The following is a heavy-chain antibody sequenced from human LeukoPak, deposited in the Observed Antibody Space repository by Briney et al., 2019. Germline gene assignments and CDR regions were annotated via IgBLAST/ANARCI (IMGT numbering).Heavy chain of an antibody. CDR1: GFSFHDYA. CDR2: ISWNSGSI. J-gene: IGHJ4*02. Sequence: PGGSLRLSCAISGFSFHDYAMHWVRQAPGKGLEWVSGISWNSGSIGYADSVKGRFTISRDNAKNSLYLQMNSLRAEDTALYYCAKDYYSGSYFDYWGQGTLVTVSS. D-gene: IGHD1-26*01. V-gene: IGHV3-9*01. CDR3: AKDYYSGSYFDY.